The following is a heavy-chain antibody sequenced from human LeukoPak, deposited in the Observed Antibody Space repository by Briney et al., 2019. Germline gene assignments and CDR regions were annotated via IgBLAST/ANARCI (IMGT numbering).Heavy chain of an antibody. V-gene: IGHV3-74*01. J-gene: IGHJ4*02. D-gene: IGHD3-10*01. CDR3: ARVSYYYGSGSYRPTAVYYFDY. Sequence: GSLRLSCAASGFTFSSYWMHWVRQAPGKGLVWVSRINSDGSSTSYADSVKGRFTTSRDNAKNTLYLQMNSLRAEDTAVYYCARVSYYYGSGSYRPTAVYYFDYWGQGTLVTVSS. CDR2: INSDGSST. CDR1: GFTFSSYW.